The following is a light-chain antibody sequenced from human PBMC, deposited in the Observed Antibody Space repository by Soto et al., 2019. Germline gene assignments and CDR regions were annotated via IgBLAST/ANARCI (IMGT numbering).Light chain of an antibody. CDR2: DAS. CDR3: QHRRNWPIT. J-gene: IGKJ4*01. V-gene: IGKV3-11*01. Sequence: EIVLTQSPATLSLSPGERATLSCRASQSVSSYLAWYQQKPGQAPRLLIYDASNRATGIPARFSGSGSGTDFTLTISSLEPEDFAVYYCQHRRNWPITFGGGTKVEIK. CDR1: QSVSSY.